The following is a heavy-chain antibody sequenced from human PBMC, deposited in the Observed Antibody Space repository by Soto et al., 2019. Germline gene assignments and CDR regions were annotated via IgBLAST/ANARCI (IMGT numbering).Heavy chain of an antibody. D-gene: IGHD3-22*01. CDR1: GYSFTSYW. CDR2: IDPSDSYT. J-gene: IGHJ6*02. V-gene: IGHV5-10-1*01. Sequence: GESLKISCKGSGYSFTSYWISWVRQMPGKGLEWMGRIDPSDSYTNYSPSFQGHVTISADKSISTAYLQWSSLKASDTAMYYCARHLYYHDSSGYAGMDVWGQGTTVTVSS. CDR3: ARHLYYHDSSGYAGMDV.